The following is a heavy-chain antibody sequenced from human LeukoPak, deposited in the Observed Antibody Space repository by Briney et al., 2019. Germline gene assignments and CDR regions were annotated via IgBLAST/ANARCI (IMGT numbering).Heavy chain of an antibody. Sequence: GGSLRLSCAASGFTLSSYGMHSVRQAPGKGLEGVAVISYEGTNKYYADSVKGRFTISRDTSKNTLYLQMNSLRAEDTAVYYCARDPQSSFDYWGQGTVVTVSS. CDR2: ISYEGTNK. CDR1: GFTLSSYG. V-gene: IGHV3-33*01. CDR3: ARDPQSSFDY. J-gene: IGHJ4*02. D-gene: IGHD6-13*01.